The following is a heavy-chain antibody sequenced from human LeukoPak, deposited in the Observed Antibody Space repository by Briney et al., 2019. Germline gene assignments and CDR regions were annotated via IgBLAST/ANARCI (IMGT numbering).Heavy chain of an antibody. CDR2: INPNSGGT. D-gene: IGHD3-9*01. CDR1: GYTFTGYY. Sequence: ASVKVSCKASGYTFTGYYMHWLRQAPGQGLEWMGWINPNSGGTNYAQKFQGRVTMTRDTSISTAYMELSRLRSDDTAVYYCARTGEFYDILTGLDYWGQGTLVTVSS. V-gene: IGHV1-2*02. J-gene: IGHJ4*02. CDR3: ARTGEFYDILTGLDY.